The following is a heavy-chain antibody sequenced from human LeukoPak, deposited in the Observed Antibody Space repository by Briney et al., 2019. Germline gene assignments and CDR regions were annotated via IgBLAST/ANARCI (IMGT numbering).Heavy chain of an antibody. Sequence: ASVKVSCKASGYTFTGYYMHWVRQATGQGLEWMGWMNPNSGITGYAQKFQGRVTMTRNTSISTAYMELSSLRSEDTAVYYCARARSGSYRYYYYGMDVWGQGTTVTVS. V-gene: IGHV1-8*02. CDR2: MNPNSGIT. CDR3: ARARSGSYRYYYYGMDV. D-gene: IGHD3-10*01. CDR1: GYTFTGYY. J-gene: IGHJ6*02.